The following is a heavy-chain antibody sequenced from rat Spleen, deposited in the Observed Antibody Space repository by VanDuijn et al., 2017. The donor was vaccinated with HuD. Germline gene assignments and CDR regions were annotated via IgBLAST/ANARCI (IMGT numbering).Heavy chain of an antibody. Sequence: EVQLVESGGGLVQPGRSMKLSCAASGFTFSSFPMAWVRQAPTKGLEWVATISTSGGSTYYRDSVKGRFTISRDNAKSTLYLQMNSLRSEDTATYYCTRVDYSSYPTDYYFDYWGQGVMVTVSS. J-gene: IGHJ2*01. CDR3: TRVDYSSYPTDYYFDY. D-gene: IGHD1-2*01. V-gene: IGHV5-46*01. CDR2: ISTSGGST. CDR1: GFTFSSFP.